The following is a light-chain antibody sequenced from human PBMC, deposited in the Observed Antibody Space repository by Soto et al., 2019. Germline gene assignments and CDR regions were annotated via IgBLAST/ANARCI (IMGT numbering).Light chain of an antibody. J-gene: IGLJ1*01. V-gene: IGLV2-14*01. CDR1: SSDVGGYSY. CDR2: DVS. Sequence: QFALTQPASVSGSPGQSITISCTGTSSDVGGYSYVSWYQQLPGKAPKLMIYDVSDRPSGVSNRFSGSKSGNTASLTISGLQAEDEADYYCSSYTSSSLYFFGTGTKSPS. CDR3: SSYTSSSLYF.